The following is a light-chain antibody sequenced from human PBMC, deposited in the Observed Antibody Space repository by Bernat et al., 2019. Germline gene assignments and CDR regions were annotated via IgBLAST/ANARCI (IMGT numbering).Light chain of an antibody. CDR2: EVS. J-gene: IGLJ3*02. V-gene: IGLV2-8*01. CDR3: ISYAGSNQGV. CDR1: SSDVGGYNY. Sequence: QSALTQPPSASGSPGQSVTISCTGTSSDVGGYNYVSWYPQNTGKAPKLMIYEVSKRPSGVPDRFSGSTSGNTASLTVSGLQAEDEADYYCISYAGSNQGVFGGGTKLTVL.